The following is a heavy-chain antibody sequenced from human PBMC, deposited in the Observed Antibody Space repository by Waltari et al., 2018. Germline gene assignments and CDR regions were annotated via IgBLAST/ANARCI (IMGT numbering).Heavy chain of an antibody. Sequence: QVQLVQSGAEVKKPGSSVKVSCKASGGTFSSYAISWVRQAPGQGLEWMGRIIPIFGTANYEQKFQGRVTITAEKSTSTGYMELSSLRSEDTAVYYCARDNGHFGYSNYRPYLYYFDYWGQGTLVTVSS. V-gene: IGHV1-69*08. CDR1: GGTFSSYA. CDR3: ARDNGHFGYSNYRPYLYYFDY. D-gene: IGHD4-4*01. J-gene: IGHJ4*02. CDR2: IIPIFGTA.